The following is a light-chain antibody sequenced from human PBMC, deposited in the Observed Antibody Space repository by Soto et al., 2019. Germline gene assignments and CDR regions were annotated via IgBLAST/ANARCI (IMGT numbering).Light chain of an antibody. CDR2: GAS. CDR3: QQYDSSPRT. CDR1: QSLSGRY. J-gene: IGKJ1*01. V-gene: IGKV3-20*01. Sequence: DTMLTQSPGTLALSPGEGATLSCRASQSLSGRYLAWYQQKPGEAPRLLIYGASTRATGIPDRFSGSGSGTDFTLTISRLEPEDFAVYYCQQYDSSPRTDGQGTKVDIK.